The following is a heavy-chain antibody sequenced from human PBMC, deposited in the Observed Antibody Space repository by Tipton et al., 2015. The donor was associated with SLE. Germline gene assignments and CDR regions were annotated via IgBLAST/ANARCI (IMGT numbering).Heavy chain of an antibody. CDR2: IYNSGST. CDR3: ARVPRDGMTYYFDY. D-gene: IGHD1-14*01. CDR1: GGSISSYY. J-gene: IGHJ4*02. Sequence: TLSLTCTVSGGSISSYYWSWIRQPPGKGLEWIGSIYNSGSTNYNPSLKSRVTISVDTSKNQFSLKLSSVTAADTAVYYCARVPRDGMTYYFDYWGQGTLVTVSS. V-gene: IGHV4-59*12.